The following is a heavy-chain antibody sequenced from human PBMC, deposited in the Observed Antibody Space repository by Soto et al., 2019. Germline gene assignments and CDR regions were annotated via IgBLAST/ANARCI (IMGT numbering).Heavy chain of an antibody. D-gene: IGHD3-3*01. J-gene: IGHJ6*02. CDR1: GGTFSSYA. Sequence: QVQLVQSGAEVKKPGSSVKVSCKASGGTFSSYAISWVRQAPGQGLEWMGGIIPIFGTANYAQKFQGRVTITEDKSTSTAYMELSSLRSEDTAVYYCARPRKNYDFWSGYYDPSVVGMDVWGQGTTVTISS. CDR2: IIPIFGTA. CDR3: ARPRKNYDFWSGYYDPSVVGMDV. V-gene: IGHV1-69*06.